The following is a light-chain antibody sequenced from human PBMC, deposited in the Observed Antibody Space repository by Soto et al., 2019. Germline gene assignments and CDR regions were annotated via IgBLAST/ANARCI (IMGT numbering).Light chain of an antibody. V-gene: IGKV3-20*01. CDR3: QQYGSSQFT. CDR1: QSVSASY. Sequence: EIVLTQSPATLSLSPGERATLSYRASQSVSASYLAWYQQKPGQAPRLLIYGASSRATGIPGRFSGSGSGTDFTLTISRLEPEDFAVYYCQQYGSSQFTFGPGTKVDIK. J-gene: IGKJ3*01. CDR2: GAS.